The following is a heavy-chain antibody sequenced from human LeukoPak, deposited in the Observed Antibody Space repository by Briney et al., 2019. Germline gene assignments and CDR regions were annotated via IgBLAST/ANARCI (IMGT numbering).Heavy chain of an antibody. CDR3: AKEIGYYYDSSGTDDAFDI. CDR1: GFTFSSYG. D-gene: IGHD3-22*01. CDR2: ISYDGSNK. V-gene: IGHV3-30*18. Sequence: PGGSLRLSCAASGFTFSSYGMHWVRQAPGKGLEWVAVISYDGSNKYYADSVKGRFTISRGNSKNTLYLQMNSLRAEDTAVYYCAKEIGYYYDSSGTDDAFDIWGQGTMVTVSS. J-gene: IGHJ3*02.